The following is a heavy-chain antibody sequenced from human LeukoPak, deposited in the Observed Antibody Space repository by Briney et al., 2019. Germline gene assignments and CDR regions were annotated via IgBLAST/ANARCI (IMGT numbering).Heavy chain of an antibody. V-gene: IGHV5-51*01. D-gene: IGHD2-8*01. Sequence: GESLQISCKGSGYSFTSYWTGWARQMPGKGLEWMGIIYPDASDIQYSPSLQGQVTISADKSINTAYLQWSSLKASDTAMYYCATTPYFSTNGYCDYWGQGTPVTVSS. CDR1: GYSFTSYW. CDR2: IYPDASDI. CDR3: ATTPYFSTNGYCDY. J-gene: IGHJ4*02.